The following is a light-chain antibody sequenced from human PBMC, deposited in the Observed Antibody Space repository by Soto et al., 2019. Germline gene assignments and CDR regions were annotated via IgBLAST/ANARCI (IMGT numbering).Light chain of an antibody. CDR2: SAS. V-gene: IGKV3-11*01. Sequence: FTESPGTLSLFPADIASLSFRASRGVTNYLAWYQHKPGQAPRLLISSASDRATGIPVRFSGSGSGTDFTLTISSLEPEDSAVYYCQQRSNWPPTFGQGTKVDIK. J-gene: IGKJ1*01. CDR1: RGVTNY. CDR3: QQRSNWPPT.